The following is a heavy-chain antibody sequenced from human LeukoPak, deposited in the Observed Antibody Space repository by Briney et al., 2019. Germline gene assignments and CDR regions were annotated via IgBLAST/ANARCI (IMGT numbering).Heavy chain of an antibody. D-gene: IGHD5-18*01. J-gene: IGHJ4*02. Sequence: GVSLRLSCAASGFTFSSYGMNWVRQAPGKGLEWVSGIVGSGVTTYYADSVKGRFTISRDNSKNTLYLHMNGLRVEDTAIHYCARDERWIQFNYWGQGTLVTVSS. CDR3: ARDERWIQFNY. CDR1: GFTFSSYG. V-gene: IGHV3-23*01. CDR2: IVGSGVTT.